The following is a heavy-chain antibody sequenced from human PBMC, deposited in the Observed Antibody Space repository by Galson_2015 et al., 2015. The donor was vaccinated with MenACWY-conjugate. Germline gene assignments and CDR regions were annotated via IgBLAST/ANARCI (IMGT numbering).Heavy chain of an antibody. CDR3: ASALSGSKNALHI. CDR2: INSDGGTT. J-gene: IGHJ3*02. CDR1: GFTFSSSW. Sequence: SLRLSCAVSGFTFSSSWMHWVRQVGGKGLVWVSRINSDGGTTAYEASVEGRFTISRDNAKNTLYLQMNNLRGEDTAVYYCASALSGSKNALHIWGQGTTVTVSS. V-gene: IGHV3-74*01. D-gene: IGHD5-12*01.